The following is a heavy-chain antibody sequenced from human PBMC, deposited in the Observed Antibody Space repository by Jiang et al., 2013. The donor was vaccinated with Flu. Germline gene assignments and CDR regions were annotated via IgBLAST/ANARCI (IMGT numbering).Heavy chain of an antibody. CDR2: INPNSGGT. CDR1: GYTFTGYY. D-gene: IGHD2-21*01. CDR3: ARVSCGGDCYLVY. J-gene: IGHJ4*02. V-gene: IGHV1-2*02. Sequence: GYTFTGYYMHWVRQAPGQGLEWMGWINPNSGGTNYAQKFQGRVTMTRDTSISTAYMELSRLRSDDTAVYYCARVSCGGDCYLVYWGQGTLVTVSS.